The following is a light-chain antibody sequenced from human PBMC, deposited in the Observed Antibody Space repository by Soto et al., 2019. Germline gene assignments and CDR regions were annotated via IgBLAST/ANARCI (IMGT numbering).Light chain of an antibody. CDR1: QSISIY. CDR2: LAS. J-gene: IGKJ5*01. Sequence: DIQLTQSPSSLSASVGDRVTITCRASQSISIYLNWYQQKPGKAPKLLIYLASTLQSGVPSRFSGSGSGTDFSLTISSLQTEDVATSHCQQSYSTTITFGQGTRLEI. V-gene: IGKV1-39*01. CDR3: QQSYSTTIT.